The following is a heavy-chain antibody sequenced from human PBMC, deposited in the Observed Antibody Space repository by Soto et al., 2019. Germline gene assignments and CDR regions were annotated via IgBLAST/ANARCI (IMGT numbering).Heavy chain of an antibody. V-gene: IGHV3-11*03. CDR1: GFTFSDYY. CDR2: ISSSGSYT. D-gene: IGHD2-2*01. Sequence: PGGSLRLSCAASGFTFSDYYMTWIRQAPGKGLEWISYISSSGSYTNYADSVKGRFTISRDNAKNSLYLQWSSLKASDTAIYYCARAGGRYCSDSSCYLFDPWGPGTLVTVSS. CDR3: ARAGGRYCSDSSCYLFDP. J-gene: IGHJ5*02.